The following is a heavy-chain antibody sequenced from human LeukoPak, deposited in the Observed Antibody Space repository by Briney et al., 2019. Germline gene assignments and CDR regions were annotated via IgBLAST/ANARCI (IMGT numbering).Heavy chain of an antibody. CDR3: AKGGGGRLIYYYYMDV. V-gene: IGHV3-9*03. J-gene: IGHJ6*03. Sequence: GGSLRLSCAASGFTFSNAWMSWVRQAPGKGLEWVSGITWNSDNIEYADSVKGRFTISRDNAKNSLYLQMNSLRAEDMALYYCAKGGGGRLIYYYYMDVWGKGTTVTVSS. D-gene: IGHD3-16*01. CDR2: ITWNSDNI. CDR1: GFTFSNAW.